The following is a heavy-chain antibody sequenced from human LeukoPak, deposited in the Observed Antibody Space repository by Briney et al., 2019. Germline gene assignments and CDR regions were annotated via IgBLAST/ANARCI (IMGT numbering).Heavy chain of an antibody. CDR2: IKQDGSDK. CDR1: GFSFSSYW. CDR3: ARRGGHLDC. Sequence: GGSLRLSCAASGFSFSSYWMSWVRQAPGKGLEWVANIKQDGSDKYYLTSVRGRFTISGDNAKNSLFLQMNSLRAEDTAVYYCARRGGHLDCWGQGTLVTVSS. J-gene: IGHJ4*02. D-gene: IGHD4-23*01. V-gene: IGHV3-7*03.